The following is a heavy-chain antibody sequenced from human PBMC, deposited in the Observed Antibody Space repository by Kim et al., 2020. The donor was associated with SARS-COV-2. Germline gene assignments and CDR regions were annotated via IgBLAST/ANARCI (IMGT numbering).Heavy chain of an antibody. D-gene: IGHD3-22*01. CDR1: GYTFTSYA. CDR3: ARAPDSSGYNSYYFDY. Sequence: ASVKVSCKASGYTFTSYAMHWVRRAPGQRLEWMGWINAGNGNTKYSQKFQGRVTITRDTSASTAYMELSSLRSEDTAVYYGARAPDSSGYNSYYFDYWGQGTLVTVSS. CDR2: INAGNGNT. V-gene: IGHV1-3*01. J-gene: IGHJ4*02.